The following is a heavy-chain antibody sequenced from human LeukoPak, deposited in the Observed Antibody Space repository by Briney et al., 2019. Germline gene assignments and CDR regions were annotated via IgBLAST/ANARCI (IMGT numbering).Heavy chain of an antibody. CDR3: AKDINFDWLFPLFDY. Sequence: PGGSLRLSCAASGFTFDDYAMHWVRQAPGKGLEWVSGMSWNSGSIGYADSVKGRFTISRDNAKNSLYLQMNSLRAEDTALYYCAKDINFDWLFPLFDYWGQGPLVTVPS. D-gene: IGHD3-9*01. CDR2: MSWNSGSI. CDR1: GFTFDDYA. J-gene: IGHJ4*02. V-gene: IGHV3-9*01.